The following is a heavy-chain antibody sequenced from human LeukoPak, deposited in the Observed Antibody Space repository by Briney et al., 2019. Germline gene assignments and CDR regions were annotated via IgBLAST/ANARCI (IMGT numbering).Heavy chain of an antibody. D-gene: IGHD2-15*01. CDR2: INPDGSRR. CDR1: GFTFSTYW. V-gene: IGHV3-74*01. J-gene: IGHJ4*02. CDR3: ARDLRGTRDY. Sequence: GGSLRLSCAASGFTFSTYWVHRVRQAPGKGLVWVSRINPDGSRRDYADSVKGRFTISRDSAKNTLYLQMNSLRAEDTAVYFCARDLRGTRDYWGQGTLVTVSS.